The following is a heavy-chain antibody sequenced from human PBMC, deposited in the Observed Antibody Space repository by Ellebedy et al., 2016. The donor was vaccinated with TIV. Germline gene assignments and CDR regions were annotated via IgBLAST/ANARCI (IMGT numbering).Heavy chain of an antibody. CDR3: AREIRWYGELNTFYSAGMDV. D-gene: IGHD2/OR15-2a*01. CDR2: IHHSGST. V-gene: IGHV4-59*01. J-gene: IGHJ6*02. Sequence: SETLSLTXTVSGASISTYYWGWIRQSPGKGLEWIGYIHHSGSTSYSPSLDSRVLISFDTSKNQFSLKLSSVTAADTATYYCAREIRWYGELNTFYSAGMDVWGQGTTVVVSS. CDR1: GASISTYY.